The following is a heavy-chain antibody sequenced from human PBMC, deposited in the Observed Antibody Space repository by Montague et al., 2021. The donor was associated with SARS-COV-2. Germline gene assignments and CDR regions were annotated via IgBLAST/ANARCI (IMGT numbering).Heavy chain of an antibody. CDR1: GYSFIHYA. D-gene: IGHD3-10*01. V-gene: IGHV3-23*01. CDR3: VRKNYYGSGSFSTFDY. CDR2: ISGSGGNT. J-gene: IGHJ4*02. Sequence: SLRLSCAASGYSFIHYAMCWVRQAPGKGLEWVSVISGSGGNTYFVDSVRGRFTISRDNSKNTLYLQMNSLRAEDTAVYYCVRKNYYGSGSFSTFDYWGQGTLVTVSS.